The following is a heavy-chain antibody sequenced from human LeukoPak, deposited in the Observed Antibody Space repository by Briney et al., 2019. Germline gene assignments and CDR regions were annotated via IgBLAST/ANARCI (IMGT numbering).Heavy chain of an antibody. CDR1: GGTFSSYA. V-gene: IGHV1-69*04. CDR2: IIPILGIA. J-gene: IGHJ4*02. CDR3: ARVVPAAIIGYFDY. Sequence: GASVKASCKASGGTFSSYAISWVRQAPGQGLEWMGRIIPILGIANYAQKFQGRVTITADTSTSTAYMELRSLRSDDTAVYYCARVVPAAIIGYFDYWGQGTLVTVSS. D-gene: IGHD2-2*02.